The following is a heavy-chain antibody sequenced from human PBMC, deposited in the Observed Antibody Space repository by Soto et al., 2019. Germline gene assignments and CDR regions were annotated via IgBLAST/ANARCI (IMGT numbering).Heavy chain of an antibody. V-gene: IGHV1-18*01. CDR3: ARDSSGWYSFDI. Sequence: ASVKVSCKASGYTFTSYGISLVRQAPGQGLEWMGWISAYNGNTNYAQKLQGRVTMTTDTSTSTAYMELRSLRSDDTAVYYCARDSSGWYSFDIWGQGTMVTVSS. D-gene: IGHD6-19*01. CDR2: ISAYNGNT. CDR1: GYTFTSYG. J-gene: IGHJ3*02.